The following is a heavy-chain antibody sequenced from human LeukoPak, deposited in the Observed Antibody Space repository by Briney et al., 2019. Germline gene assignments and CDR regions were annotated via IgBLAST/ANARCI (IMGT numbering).Heavy chain of an antibody. J-gene: IGHJ5*02. D-gene: IGHD2-21*02. V-gene: IGHV3-21*04. CDR3: AKLGVVVTALNWFDP. Sequence: GGSLRLSCAASGFTFSSYSMNWVRQAPGKGLEWVSSISSSSSYIYYADSVKGRFTISRDNAKNSLYLQMNSLRAEDTAVYYCAKLGVVVTALNWFDPWGQGTLVTVSS. CDR1: GFTFSSYS. CDR2: ISSSSSYI.